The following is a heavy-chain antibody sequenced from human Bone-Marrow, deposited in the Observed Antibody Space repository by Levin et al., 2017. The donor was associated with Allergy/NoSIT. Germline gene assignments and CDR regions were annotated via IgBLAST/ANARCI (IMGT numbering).Heavy chain of an antibody. CDR1: GFTFSSYW. V-gene: IGHV3-7*03. CDR2: IKQDGSEK. J-gene: IGHJ4*02. Sequence: GGSLRLSCAASGFTFSSYWMSWVRQAPGKGLEWVANIKQDGSEKYYVDSVKGRFTISRDNAKNSLYLQMNSLRAEDTAVYYCARAGVLYWWCMLWQRSYVYWGQGTLVTVSS. CDR3: ARAGVLYWWCMLWQRSYVY. D-gene: IGHD2-8*02.